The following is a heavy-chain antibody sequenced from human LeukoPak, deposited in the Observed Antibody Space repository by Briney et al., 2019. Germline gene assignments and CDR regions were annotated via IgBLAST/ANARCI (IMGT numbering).Heavy chain of an antibody. CDR1: GFTFSNYW. J-gene: IGHJ6*03. Sequence: GGSLRLSCAASGFTFSNYWMTWVRQAPGKGLEWVADIKQDGSEKLYVKSVRGRFTISRDNAKMSPFLQMNSLRAEDTAVYYCARDNGVVHGVYYMDVWGKGTTVTVS. CDR2: IKQDGSEK. CDR3: ARDNGVVHGVYYMDV. D-gene: IGHD3-3*01. V-gene: IGHV3-7*01.